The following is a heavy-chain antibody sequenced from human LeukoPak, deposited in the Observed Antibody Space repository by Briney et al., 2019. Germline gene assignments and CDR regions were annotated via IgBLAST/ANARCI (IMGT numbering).Heavy chain of an antibody. V-gene: IGHV3-21*01. D-gene: IGHD1-1*01. CDR3: ARVSGRLERQSDLDY. Sequence: GESLRLSCEASGFSFRNYWMNWVRQAPGKGLEWVSSISGDSTYIYNAGSVKGRFTISRDNAQASLYLQMNSLRADDTAVYYCARVSGRLERQSDLDYWGQGTLVIVSS. CDR2: ISGDSTYI. J-gene: IGHJ4*02. CDR1: GFSFRNYW.